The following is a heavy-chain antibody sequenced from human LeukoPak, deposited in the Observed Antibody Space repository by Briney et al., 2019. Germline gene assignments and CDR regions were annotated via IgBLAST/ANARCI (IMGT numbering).Heavy chain of an antibody. D-gene: IGHD3-22*01. Sequence: GRSLRLSCAASGFTFDDYAMHWVRHAPGKGLEWVSGISWNSGSIGYADSVKGRFTISRDNAKNSLYLQMNSLRAEDTALYYCAKGGWSYYDSSGYYYPFDYWGQGTLVTVSS. J-gene: IGHJ4*02. CDR1: GFTFDDYA. CDR2: ISWNSGSI. CDR3: AKGGWSYYDSSGYYYPFDY. V-gene: IGHV3-9*01.